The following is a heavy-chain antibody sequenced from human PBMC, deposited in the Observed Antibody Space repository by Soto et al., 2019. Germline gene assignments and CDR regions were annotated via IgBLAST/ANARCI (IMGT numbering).Heavy chain of an antibody. J-gene: IGHJ4*02. CDR1: GLSVSNYW. CDR3: ARGCRWGAHYYFDY. Sequence: EVQLMESGGGLVQPGGSLRLSCAASGLSVSNYWMHWVRQTPGKGLEWVSRINSDDTSSSYAASVKGRFTISRDDAKNTMYLQMNSLRAEDTAVYYWARGCRWGAHYYFDYWGQGTLVTVSS. D-gene: IGHD3-16*01. V-gene: IGHV3-74*01. CDR2: INSDDTSS.